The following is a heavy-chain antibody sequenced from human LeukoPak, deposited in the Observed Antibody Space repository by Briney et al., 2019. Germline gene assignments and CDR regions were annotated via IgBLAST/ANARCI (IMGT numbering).Heavy chain of an antibody. CDR1: GFTFSSYA. V-gene: IGHV3-23*01. D-gene: IGHD3-22*01. Sequence: GGSLRLSCAASGFTFSSYAMSWVRQAPGKGLEWVSAISGSGGSTYYADSVKGRFTISRDNSKNTLYLQMNSLRAEDTAVYYCAKDVDYYDSSFDFDFWGEGTLVTVSS. J-gene: IGHJ4*02. CDR3: AKDVDYYDSSFDFDF. CDR2: ISGSGGST.